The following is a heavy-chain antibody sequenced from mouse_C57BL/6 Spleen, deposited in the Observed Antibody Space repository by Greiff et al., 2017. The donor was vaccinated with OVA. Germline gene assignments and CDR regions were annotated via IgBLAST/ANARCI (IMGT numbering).Heavy chain of an antibody. CDR1: GFTFSDYG. V-gene: IGHV5-15*01. CDR2: ISNLAYSI. J-gene: IGHJ1*03. CDR3: ARQGTQLGRYFDV. D-gene: IGHD4-1*02. Sequence: EVQVVESGGGLVQPGGSLKLSCAASGFTFSDYGMAWVRQAPRKGPEGVAFISNLAYSIYYADTVTGRFTISRENAKNTLYLEMSSLRSEDTAMYYCARQGTQLGRYFDVWGTGTTVTVSS.